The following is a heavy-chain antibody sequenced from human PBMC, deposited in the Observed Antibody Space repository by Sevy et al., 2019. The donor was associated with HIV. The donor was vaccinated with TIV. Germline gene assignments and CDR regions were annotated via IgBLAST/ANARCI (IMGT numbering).Heavy chain of an antibody. Sequence: SETLSLTCTVSAGSISSGGYYWSWIRQHPGKGLEWIGYIYYSGSTYYNPSLKSRVTISVDTSKNQFSLKLSSVTAADTAVYYCARDRLYCTNGVCHNWFDPWGQGTLVTVSS. CDR3: ARDRLYCTNGVCHNWFDP. D-gene: IGHD2-8*01. V-gene: IGHV4-31*03. CDR2: IYYSGST. CDR1: AGSISSGGYY. J-gene: IGHJ5*02.